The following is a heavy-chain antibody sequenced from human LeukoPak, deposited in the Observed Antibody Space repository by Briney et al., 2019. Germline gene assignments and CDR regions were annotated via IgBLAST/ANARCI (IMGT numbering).Heavy chain of an antibody. CDR1: GFTFSNYW. J-gene: IGHJ1*01. CDR3: ATYSSSNGREFQY. Sequence: GGSLRLSCEGPGFTFSNYWMSWVRQAPGKGLEWVANIQQHGSETYYGDSVKGRFTISRDNAKNSLYLQMNSLRAEDTAVYYCATYSSSNGREFQYWGQGTLVTVSS. V-gene: IGHV3-7*01. D-gene: IGHD2-2*01. CDR2: IQQHGSET.